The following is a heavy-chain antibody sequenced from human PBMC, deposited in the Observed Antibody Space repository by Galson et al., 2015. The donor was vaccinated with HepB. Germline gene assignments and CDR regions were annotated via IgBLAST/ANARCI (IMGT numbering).Heavy chain of an antibody. CDR2: IKSKTNGETT. D-gene: IGHD2-15*01. CDR1: RFTFSNAW. V-gene: IGHV3-15*01. CDR3: ASTPTVVVAAPFDY. Sequence: LRLSCAASRFTFSNAWMSWVRQAPGKGLEWVGRIKSKTNGETTDYAAPVKGRFTISRDDSKNTPYLQMNSLRAEDTAVYYCASTPTVVVAAPFDYWGQGTLVTVSS. J-gene: IGHJ4*02.